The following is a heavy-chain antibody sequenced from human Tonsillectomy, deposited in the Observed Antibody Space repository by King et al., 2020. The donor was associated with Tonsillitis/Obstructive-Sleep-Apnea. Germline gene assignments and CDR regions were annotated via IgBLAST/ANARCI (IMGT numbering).Heavy chain of an antibody. CDR3: AKSAGPYPALDYMDV. CDR2: ISWNRGSI. Sequence: EVQLVESGGGLVQPGRSLRLSCAASGFTFDDYAMHWVRQVPGKGLEWVSGISWNRGSIGYADSVKGRFTISRDNAKNSLYLQMNSLRAEDTALYYCAKSAGPYPALDYMDVWGKGTTVTVSS. D-gene: IGHD2-2*02. V-gene: IGHV3-9*01. CDR1: GFTFDDYA. J-gene: IGHJ6*03.